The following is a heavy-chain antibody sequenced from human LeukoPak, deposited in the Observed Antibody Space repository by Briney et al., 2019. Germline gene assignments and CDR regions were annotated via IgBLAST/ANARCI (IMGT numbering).Heavy chain of an antibody. CDR2: IYYSGTT. CDR1: GGSISSSPYY. V-gene: IGHV4-39*07. D-gene: IGHD5-18*01. Sequence: SSETLSLTCTVSGGSISSSPYYWGWIRQPPGKGLEWIGSIYYSGTTHYNPSLESRVTISVDTSKNQFSLKLASVTAADTAIYHCAKGAGGFSYYNWFDPWGQGTLATVSS. CDR3: AKGAGGFSYYNWFDP. J-gene: IGHJ5*02.